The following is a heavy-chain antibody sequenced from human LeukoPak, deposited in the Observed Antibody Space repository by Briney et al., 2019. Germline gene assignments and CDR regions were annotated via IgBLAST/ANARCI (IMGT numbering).Heavy chain of an antibody. D-gene: IGHD3-10*01. CDR1: GYTLTELS. Sequence: ASVKVSCKVSGYTLTELSMHWVRQAPGKGLEWMGGFDPEDGETIYAQKFQGRVTMTEDTSTDTAYMELSSLRSEDTAVYYCATVLHYYGSGTNWFNPWGQGTLVTVS. CDR2: FDPEDGET. J-gene: IGHJ5*02. CDR3: ATVLHYYGSGTNWFNP. V-gene: IGHV1-24*01.